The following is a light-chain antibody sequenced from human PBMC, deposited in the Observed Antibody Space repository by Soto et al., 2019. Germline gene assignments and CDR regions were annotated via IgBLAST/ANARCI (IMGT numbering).Light chain of an antibody. Sequence: QSVLTQPPSASGTPGQRVTISCSGSSSNIGTYTVNWYQQFPGTAPKLLIYNNDQRPSGVPDRFSGFKYGTAASLAISGLQSEDEAEYYCAAWDDSLSGLYVFATGTKVTVL. CDR1: SSNIGTYT. J-gene: IGLJ1*01. V-gene: IGLV1-44*01. CDR2: NND. CDR3: AAWDDSLSGLYV.